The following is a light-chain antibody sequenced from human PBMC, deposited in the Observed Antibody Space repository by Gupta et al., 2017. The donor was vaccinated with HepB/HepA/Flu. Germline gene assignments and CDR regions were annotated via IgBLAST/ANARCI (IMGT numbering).Light chain of an antibody. J-gene: IGLJ3*02. CDR3: AAWHGSRRVWV. V-gene: IGLV1-47*01. CDR1: SSHIGGSH. Sequence: QAVLTQPPSVSGTPGQTVTISCSRSSSHIGGSHLHWFQQFPGTAPNLLISRNDQRPSGVPDRFSGSKSATSGSLAISGLRSEDEADYYCAAWHGSRRVWVFGGGTKLTVL. CDR2: RND.